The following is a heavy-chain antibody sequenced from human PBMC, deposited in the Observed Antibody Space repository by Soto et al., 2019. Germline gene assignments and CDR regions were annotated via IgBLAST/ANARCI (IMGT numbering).Heavy chain of an antibody. Sequence: EVQLLESRGGLVHPGGSLSLTCAAAGFTFTTYAMNWVRRVPGKGLEWVSGITSTGGTKFYADSVKGRFTISRDSSKSTAFLQMNSLRVEDTGVYYCAKLKGPLMGLLPILYLDYWGQGTLVTVSA. CDR2: ITSTGGTK. J-gene: IGHJ4*02. V-gene: IGHV3-23*01. D-gene: IGHD3-22*01. CDR1: GFTFTTYA. CDR3: AKLKGPLMGLLPILYLDY.